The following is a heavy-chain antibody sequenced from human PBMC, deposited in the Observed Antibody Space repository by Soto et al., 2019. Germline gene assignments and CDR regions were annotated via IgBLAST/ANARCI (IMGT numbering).Heavy chain of an antibody. J-gene: IGHJ4*02. CDR3: AVAVSATVTTTEYFDY. CDR2: IYPGDSDT. V-gene: IGHV5-51*01. CDR1: VYSFSSSC. D-gene: IGHD4-4*01. Sequence: GGSLKISCEGSVYSFSSSCIGCVRQMPGKGLERMGIIYPGDSDTRYSPSFQGQGTISADKSTSTAYLQWSSLKASDTAMYYCAVAVSATVTTTEYFDYWGQGTLVTVSS.